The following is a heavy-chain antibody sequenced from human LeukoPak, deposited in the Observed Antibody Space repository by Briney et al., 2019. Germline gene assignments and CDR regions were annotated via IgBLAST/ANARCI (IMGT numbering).Heavy chain of an antibody. V-gene: IGHV4-34*01. Sequence: PSETLSLTCAVYGGSFSGYYWSWIRQPPGKGLEWIGEINHSGSTNYNPSLKSRVTISVDTSKNQFSLKLSSVTAADTAVYYCARGRGYCTNGACCMDVWGKGTTVTVSS. CDR3: ARGRGYCTNGACCMDV. D-gene: IGHD2-8*01. J-gene: IGHJ6*03. CDR2: INHSGST. CDR1: GGSFSGYY.